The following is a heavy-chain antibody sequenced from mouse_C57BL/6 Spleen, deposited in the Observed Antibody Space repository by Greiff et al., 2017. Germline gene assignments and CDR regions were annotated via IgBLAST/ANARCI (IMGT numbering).Heavy chain of an antibody. J-gene: IGHJ4*01. CDR3: ARTGIYYGNYDAMDY. V-gene: IGHV1-39*01. D-gene: IGHD2-1*01. Sequence: VQLQQSGPELVKPGASVKISCKASGYSFTDYNMNWVKQSNGKSLEWIGVINPNYGTTSYNQKFKGKATLTVDQSSSTAYMQLNSLSSDDSAVXYCARTGIYYGNYDAMDYWGQGTSVTVSS. CDR2: INPNYGTT. CDR1: GYSFTDYN.